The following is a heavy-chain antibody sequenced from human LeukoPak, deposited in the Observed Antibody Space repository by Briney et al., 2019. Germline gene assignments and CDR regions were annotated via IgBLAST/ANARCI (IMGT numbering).Heavy chain of an antibody. V-gene: IGHV1-2*02. CDR3: ARALLIYDFWSDTPLWFDP. CDR1: GYTFTGYY. CDR2: INPNSGGT. Sequence: ASVKVSCKASGYTFTGYYMHWVRQAPGQGLEWMGWINPNSGGTNYAQKFQGRVTMTRDTSISTAYMELSRLRSDDTAVYYCARALLIYDFWSDTPLWFDPWGQGTLVTVSS. J-gene: IGHJ5*02. D-gene: IGHD3-3*01.